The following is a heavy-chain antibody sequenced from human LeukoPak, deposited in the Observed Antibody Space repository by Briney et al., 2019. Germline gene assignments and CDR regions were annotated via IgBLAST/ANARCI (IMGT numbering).Heavy chain of an antibody. J-gene: IGHJ4*02. D-gene: IGHD3-9*01. CDR3: ARDATQYLRYGYFDS. V-gene: IGHV3-21*01. Sequence: GGSLRLSCAASGFTFSDSAMNWVRQAPGKGLEWVSSINNVASHIYYADSVRGRFTISRYNAKNSVSLQMNNLRAEDTAVYYCARDATQYLRYGYFDSWGQGILVTVSS. CDR2: INNVASHI. CDR1: GFTFSDSA.